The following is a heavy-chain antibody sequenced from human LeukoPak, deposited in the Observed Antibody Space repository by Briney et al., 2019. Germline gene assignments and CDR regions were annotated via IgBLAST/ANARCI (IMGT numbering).Heavy chain of an antibody. CDR1: GSMSNHF. V-gene: IGHV4-59*11. Sequence: PSETLSLTCTVFGSMSNHFWSWIRQPPGKGLEWIGYIYDTGATDYNPSLKSRVTMSVDTSANQFSLKLSSVTAADTAVYYCARGRYCSADICSGGDAFDIWGQGTMVSVSS. CDR3: ARGRYCSADICSGGDAFDI. D-gene: IGHD2-15*01. J-gene: IGHJ3*02. CDR2: IYDTGAT.